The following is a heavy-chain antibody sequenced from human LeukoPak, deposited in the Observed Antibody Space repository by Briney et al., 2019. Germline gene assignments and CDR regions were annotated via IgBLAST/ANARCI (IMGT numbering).Heavy chain of an antibody. V-gene: IGHV1-46*01. CDR2: IRPTDGST. J-gene: IGHJ5*02. CDR1: GYTFINHY. CDR3: TRTINSWFDP. D-gene: IGHD3-9*01. Sequence: ASVKISCKPSGYTFINHYIHWVRQAPGQGLEWMGVIRPTDGSTSYAQNFQGRLSMTSDTSTSTAYMALSSLRSEDTAIYYCTRTINSWFDPWGQGTPVSVSS.